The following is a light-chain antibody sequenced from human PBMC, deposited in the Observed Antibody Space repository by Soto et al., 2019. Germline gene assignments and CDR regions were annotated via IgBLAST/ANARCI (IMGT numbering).Light chain of an antibody. CDR1: QSISSY. CDR2: ATS. CDR3: HQSYDIPT. Sequence: DIQMTRAPSSLSASVGDRVTITCRASQSISSYLNWYQQKPGKAPKRLIYATSSLQSGVPSRFSGSGSGTDFTLTVSSLQPEDFAPYYCHQSYDIPTFGQGTRLEIK. V-gene: IGKV1-39*01. J-gene: IGKJ5*01.